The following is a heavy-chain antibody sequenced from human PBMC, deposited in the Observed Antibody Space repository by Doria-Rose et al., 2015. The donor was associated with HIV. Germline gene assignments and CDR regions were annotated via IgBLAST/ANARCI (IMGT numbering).Heavy chain of an antibody. V-gene: IGHV2-26*01. CDR2: SFPDDER. CDR1: GVSLSSPGMG. J-gene: IGHJ4*02. D-gene: IGHD6-13*01. CDR3: ARIKSSRWYHKYYFDF. Sequence: QITLKESGPVLVKPTETLTLTCTVSGVSLSSPGMGVSWIRQPPGKALEWLAYSFPDDERSYKTSLKSRLTISRGTSKSQVVLTMTDMDPVDTATYYCARIKSSRWYHKYYFDFWGQGTLVIVSA.